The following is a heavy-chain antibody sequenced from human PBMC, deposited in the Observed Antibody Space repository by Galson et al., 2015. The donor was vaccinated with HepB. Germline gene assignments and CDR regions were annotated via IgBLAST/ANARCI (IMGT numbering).Heavy chain of an antibody. CDR2: ISYDGSNK. CDR1: GFTFSSYG. J-gene: IGHJ4*02. V-gene: IGHV3-30*18. Sequence: SLRLSCAASGFTFSSYGMHWVRQAPGKGLEWVAVISYDGSNKYYADSVKGRFTISRDNSKNTLYLQMNSLRAEDTAVYYCAKDRYDFWSGYITGHFDYWGQGTLVTVSS. CDR3: AKDRYDFWSGYITGHFDY. D-gene: IGHD3-3*01.